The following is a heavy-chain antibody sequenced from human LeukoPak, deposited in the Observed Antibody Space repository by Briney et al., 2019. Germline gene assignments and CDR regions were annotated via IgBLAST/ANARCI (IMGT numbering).Heavy chain of an antibody. J-gene: IGHJ3*02. CDR3: ARSPIFGVVI. Sequence: GGSLRLSCAASGFTFSSYEMNWVRQAPGKGLEWVSYISSSGSTIYYADSVKGRFTISRDNAKNSLYLQMNSLRAEDTAVYYCARSPIFGVVIWGQRTMVADSS. V-gene: IGHV3-48*03. CDR2: ISSSGSTI. D-gene: IGHD3-3*01. CDR1: GFTFSSYE.